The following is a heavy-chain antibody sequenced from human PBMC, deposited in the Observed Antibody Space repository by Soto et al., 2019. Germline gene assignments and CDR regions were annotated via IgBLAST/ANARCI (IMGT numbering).Heavy chain of an antibody. J-gene: IGHJ4*02. CDR3: ARDLIGHDNYETIGYYFDH. CDR2: TDPSGGVT. CDR1: GYTFTKFH. Sequence: QVQLIQFGAEVKKPGASVKVSCRASGYTFTKFHIHWVRQAPGQGLEWMGMTDPSGGVTRDAQRFQGRITMPSDTSTSSVYMELRGLTSEDTAVYYCARDLIGHDNYETIGYYFDHWGPGTLVTVSS. V-gene: IGHV1-46*01. D-gene: IGHD3-16*01.